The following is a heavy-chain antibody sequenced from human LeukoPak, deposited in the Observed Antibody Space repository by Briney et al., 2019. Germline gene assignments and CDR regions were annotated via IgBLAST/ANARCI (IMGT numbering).Heavy chain of an antibody. CDR1: GYTFTDYG. CDR3: ARKAYGDYAQNDY. J-gene: IGHJ4*02. CDR2: ISGYNGDT. V-gene: IGHV1-18*01. D-gene: IGHD4-17*01. Sequence: ASVKVSCKASGYTFTDYGINCVRQAPGQGLEWMGWISGYNGDTKYAQRLQGRVTMTTDTSTSTAYMELRSLRSDDTAVYYCARKAYGDYAQNDYWGQGTLVTVSS.